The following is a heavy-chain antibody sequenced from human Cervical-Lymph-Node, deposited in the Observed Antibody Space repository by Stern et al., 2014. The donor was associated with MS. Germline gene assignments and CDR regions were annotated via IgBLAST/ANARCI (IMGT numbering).Heavy chain of an antibody. CDR1: GFTFSTYA. CDR2: ISFDGSIT. D-gene: IGHD1-7*01. V-gene: IGHV3-30-3*01. CDR3: TRGTGARRELPAFY. J-gene: IGHJ4*02. Sequence: QVQLVESGGGVVQPEKSLRLSCAASGFTFSTYAMHWVRQAPGKGLQWVAFISFDGSITDYADSVKGRFTISRDNSVNTVDLHMNSLRLEDTAVYYCTRGTGARRELPAFYWGQGTLVTVSS.